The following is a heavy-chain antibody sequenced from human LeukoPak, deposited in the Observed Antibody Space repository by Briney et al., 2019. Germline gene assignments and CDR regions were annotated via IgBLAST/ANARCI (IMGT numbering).Heavy chain of an antibody. J-gene: IGHJ6*02. V-gene: IGHV6-1*01. Sequence: SQTLSLTCAISGDSVSSNSAAWNWIRQSPSRGLEWLGRTYYRSKWYNDYAVSVKSRITINPDTSKNQFSLQLNSVTPEATAVYYCARDTAAGPTHRYYYGMDVWGQGTTVTVSS. D-gene: IGHD6-13*01. CDR2: TYYRSKWYN. CDR3: ARDTAAGPTHRYYYGMDV. CDR1: GDSVSSNSAA.